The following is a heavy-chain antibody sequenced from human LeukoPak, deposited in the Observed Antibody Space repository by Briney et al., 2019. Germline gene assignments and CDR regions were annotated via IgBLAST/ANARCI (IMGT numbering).Heavy chain of an antibody. D-gene: IGHD3-16*02. CDR1: GYTFTGYY. V-gene: IGHV1-2*02. CDR3: ARVVYDYVWGSYPVLDY. Sequence: ASVNVSCKASGYTFTGYYMHWVRQAPGQGLEWMGWINPNSGGTNYAQKFQGRVTMTRDTSISTAYMELSRLRSDDTAVYYCARVVYDYVWGSYPVLDYWGQGTLVTVSS. CDR2: INPNSGGT. J-gene: IGHJ4*02.